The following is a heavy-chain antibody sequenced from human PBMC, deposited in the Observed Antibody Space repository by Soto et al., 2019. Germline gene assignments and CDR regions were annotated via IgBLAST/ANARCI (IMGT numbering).Heavy chain of an antibody. Sequence: GASVKVSCKASGYTFTSYGISWVRQAPGQGLEWMGWISAYNGNTNYAQKLQGRVTMTTDTSTSTAYMELRSLRSDDTAVYYCASSIVVVPAAISTAFDIWGQGTMVTVSS. D-gene: IGHD2-2*01. CDR3: ASSIVVVPAAISTAFDI. J-gene: IGHJ3*02. V-gene: IGHV1-18*01. CDR2: ISAYNGNT. CDR1: GYTFTSYG.